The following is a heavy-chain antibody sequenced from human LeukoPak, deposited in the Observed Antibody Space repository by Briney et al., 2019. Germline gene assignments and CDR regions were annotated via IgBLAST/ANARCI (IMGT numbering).Heavy chain of an antibody. D-gene: IGHD6-13*01. CDR3: ARDRRYSSSWSFDP. Sequence: SETLSLTCTVSGGSISSSSYYWGWIRQPPGKGLEWIGSIYYSGSTYYNPSLKSRVTISVDTSKNQFSLKLSSVTAADTAVYYCARDRRYSSSWSFDPWGQGTLVTVSS. J-gene: IGHJ5*02. V-gene: IGHV4-39*07. CDR1: GGSISSSSYY. CDR2: IYYSGST.